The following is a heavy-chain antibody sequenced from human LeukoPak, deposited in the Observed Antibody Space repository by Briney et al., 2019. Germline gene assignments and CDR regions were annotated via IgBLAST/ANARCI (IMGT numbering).Heavy chain of an antibody. D-gene: IGHD3-3*01. CDR1: GGSISSGDYY. CDR3: ARWDDYDFWSGYSTNGNYYYGMDV. CDR2: IYYSGST. Sequence: SETLSLTCTVSGGSISSGDYYWSWIRRHPGKGLEWIGYIYYSGSTYYNPSLKSRVTISVDTSKNQFSLKLSSVTAADTAVYYCARWDDYDFWSGYSTNGNYYYGMDVWGQGTTVTVSS. J-gene: IGHJ6*02. V-gene: IGHV4-31*03.